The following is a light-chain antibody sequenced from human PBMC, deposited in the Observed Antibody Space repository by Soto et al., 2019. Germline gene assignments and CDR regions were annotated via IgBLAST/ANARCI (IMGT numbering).Light chain of an antibody. V-gene: IGKV3-15*01. CDR3: QQYNNWPPPT. Sequence: EIVMTQSPAGLSVSRGERATLSCRASQSVSSNLAWYQQKPGQAPRLLIYGASTRATGIPARFSGSGSGTEFTLTISSLQSEDFAVYYCQQYNNWPPPTFGQGTRLEIK. CDR2: GAS. CDR1: QSVSSN. J-gene: IGKJ5*01.